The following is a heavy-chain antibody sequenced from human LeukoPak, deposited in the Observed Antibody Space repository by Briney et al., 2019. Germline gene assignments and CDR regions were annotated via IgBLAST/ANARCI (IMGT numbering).Heavy chain of an antibody. CDR3: ARSCRILDIVATIRARLGGNGFDI. Sequence: PSETLSLTCTVSPYSITNAYYWGWIRQPPGKGLEWIASIYHSGNTYYNPSLKSRVTISVDTSKNQFSLHLSSVTAADKAVYYCARSCRILDIVATIRARLGGNGFDIWGQGTMVTVSS. CDR1: PYSITNAYY. V-gene: IGHV4-38-2*02. CDR2: IYHSGNT. D-gene: IGHD5-12*01. J-gene: IGHJ3*02.